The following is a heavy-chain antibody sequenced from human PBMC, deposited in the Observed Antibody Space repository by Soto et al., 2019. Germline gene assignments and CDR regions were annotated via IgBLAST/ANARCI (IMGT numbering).Heavy chain of an antibody. J-gene: IGHJ6*03. V-gene: IGHV4-34*01. Sequence: PSETLSLTCAVYGGSFSGYYWSWIRQPPGKGLEWIGEINHSGSTNYNPSLKSRVTISVDTSKNQFSLKLSSVTAADTAVYYCAIIGDCSSTSCYGYYYMDVWGKGTTVTVSS. CDR2: INHSGST. D-gene: IGHD2-2*01. CDR1: GGSFSGYY. CDR3: AIIGDCSSTSCYGYYYMDV.